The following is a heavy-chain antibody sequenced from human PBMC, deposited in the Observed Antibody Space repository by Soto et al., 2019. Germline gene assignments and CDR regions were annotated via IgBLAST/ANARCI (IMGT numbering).Heavy chain of an antibody. V-gene: IGHV1-18*01. CDR3: AKNGQPPYYYYGLDV. D-gene: IGHD2-8*01. J-gene: IGHJ6*02. CDR2: ISGYNGDT. Sequence: ASVKVSCKASGYTFTRYGISWVRQSPGQGLEWMGWISGYNGDTNYAQKFQGRVSMTIDTSTTTAYMELRSLTSDDTAVYYCAKNGQPPYYYYGLDVWGQGTKVTVSS. CDR1: GYTFTRYG.